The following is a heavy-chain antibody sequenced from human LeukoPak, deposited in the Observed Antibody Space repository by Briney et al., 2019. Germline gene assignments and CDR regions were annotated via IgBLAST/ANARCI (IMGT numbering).Heavy chain of an antibody. J-gene: IGHJ5*02. CDR1: GYTFTGCY. Sequence: ASVKVSCKASGYTFTGCYMHWVRQAPGQGLEWMGWINPNSGGTNYAQKFQGRVTMTRDTSISTAYMELSRLRSDDTAVYYCARDTPLYCSSTSCSARGVPYNWFDPWGQGTLVTVSS. D-gene: IGHD2-2*01. V-gene: IGHV1-2*02. CDR3: ARDTPLYCSSTSCSARGVPYNWFDP. CDR2: INPNSGGT.